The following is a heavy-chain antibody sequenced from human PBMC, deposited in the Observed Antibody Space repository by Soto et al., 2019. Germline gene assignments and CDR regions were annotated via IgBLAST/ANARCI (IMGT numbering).Heavy chain of an antibody. CDR2: IWYDGRNK. V-gene: IGHV3-33*01. J-gene: IGHJ3*02. Sequence: QVQVVESGGGVVQPGRSLRLSCAASGFMFSDYGMHWVRQAPGKGLEWMAVIWYDGRNKYYGDSVKGRFTISRDNSKNTLYLQMNSLRVEDTAVYYCARDRRHDDLWSGPHDTFDIWGQGTMVTVSS. D-gene: IGHD3-3*01. CDR1: GFMFSDYG. CDR3: ARDRRHDDLWSGPHDTFDI.